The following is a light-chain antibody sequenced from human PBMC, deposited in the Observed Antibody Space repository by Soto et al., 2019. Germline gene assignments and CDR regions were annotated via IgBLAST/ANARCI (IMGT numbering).Light chain of an antibody. CDR1: RTLFYPSNNKTY. CDR2: WAS. J-gene: IGKJ2*01. Sequence: DIVMTKSTDSLAVSLGERATINCKSNRTLFYPSNNKTYLAWYQQKAGQPPKLLIYWASMRESGVPDRFSGSGSGTDFTLTISSLQAEDVAIFYCQQYYNTPYTFGQGTNLEIK. CDR3: QQYYNTPYT. V-gene: IGKV4-1*01.